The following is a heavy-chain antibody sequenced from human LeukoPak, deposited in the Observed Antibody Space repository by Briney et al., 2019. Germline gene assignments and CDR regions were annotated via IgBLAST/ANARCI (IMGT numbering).Heavy chain of an antibody. V-gene: IGHV4-39*07. CDR1: GGSISSSSYY. D-gene: IGHD6-19*01. Sequence: SETLSLTCTVSGGSISSSSYYWGWIRQPPGKGLEWIGSIYYSGSTYYNPSLKSRVTISVDTSKNQFSLKLSSVTAADTAVYYCARDRRFNSSGWYGYFDLWGRGTLVTVSS. J-gene: IGHJ2*01. CDR2: IYYSGST. CDR3: ARDRRFNSSGWYGYFDL.